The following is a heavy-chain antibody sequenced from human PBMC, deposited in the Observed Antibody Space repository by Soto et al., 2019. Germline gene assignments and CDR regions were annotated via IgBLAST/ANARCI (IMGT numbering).Heavy chain of an antibody. CDR2: IYYSGST. CDR3: SRSLIPYDFWSGPNLYFDY. J-gene: IGHJ4*02. CDR1: GGSISSYY. D-gene: IGHD3-3*01. Sequence: SETLSLTCTVSGGSISSYYWSWIRQPPGKGLEWIGYIYYSGSTNYNPSLKSRVTITVDTSKNQFSLKLSSVTAADTAVYYCSRSLIPYDFWSGPNLYFDYWGQGTLVTVS. V-gene: IGHV4-59*08.